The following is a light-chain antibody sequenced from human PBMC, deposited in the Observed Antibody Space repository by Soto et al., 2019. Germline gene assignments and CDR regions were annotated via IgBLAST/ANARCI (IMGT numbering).Light chain of an antibody. CDR2: RNS. Sequence: QSALTQSPSASWTPGQRVTISCSGSASTIGRNYVYWYQQLPGTAPKLLIYRNSQRPSGVPDRFSGSKSGTSASLAISGLRSEDEADYYCAAWDDNLSGLYVFGAGTKVTVL. CDR1: ASTIGRNY. J-gene: IGLJ1*01. V-gene: IGLV1-47*01. CDR3: AAWDDNLSGLYV.